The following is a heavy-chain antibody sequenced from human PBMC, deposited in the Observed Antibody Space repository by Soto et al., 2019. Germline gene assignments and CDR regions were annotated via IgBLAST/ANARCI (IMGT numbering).Heavy chain of an antibody. J-gene: IGHJ6*02. CDR3: ARGRITMIVVATDYYGMDV. D-gene: IGHD3-22*01. V-gene: IGHV1-69*01. CDR2: IIPIFGTA. CDR1: GGTFSSYA. Sequence: QVQLVQSGAEVKKPGSSVKVSCKASGGTFSSYAISWVRQAPGQGLEWMGGIIPIFGTANYAQKFQGRVTITGDESTSTADMELSSLRSEDTAVYYCARGRITMIVVATDYYGMDVWGQGTTVTVSS.